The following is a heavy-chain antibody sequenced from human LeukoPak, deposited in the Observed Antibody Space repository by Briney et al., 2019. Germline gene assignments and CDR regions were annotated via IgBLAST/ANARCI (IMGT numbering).Heavy chain of an antibody. D-gene: IGHD1-14*01. Sequence: SETLSLTCAVYGGSFSGYYWSWIRRPPGKGLEWIGYVHNTGSTNYNPSLKSRLTLSIDTSKNQFSLRLDSVTAADTAVYYCARLPPLAPAGTTYYHAMDVWGQGTTVTVSS. J-gene: IGHJ6*02. CDR1: GGSFSGYY. V-gene: IGHV4-34*10. CDR2: VHNTGST. CDR3: ARLPPLAPAGTTYYHAMDV.